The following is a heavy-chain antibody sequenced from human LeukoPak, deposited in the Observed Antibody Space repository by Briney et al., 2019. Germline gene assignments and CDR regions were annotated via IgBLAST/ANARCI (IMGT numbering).Heavy chain of an antibody. CDR2: ISNTGVT. CDR3: ASAPRQASIGGLDY. D-gene: IGHD3-16*01. J-gene: IGHJ4*02. V-gene: IGHV4-39*02. CDR1: GGSISSSPYY. Sequence: SETLSLTCTVSGGSISSSPYYWGWIRQPPGKGLEWIGAISNTGVTYNPSLRSRVTIFADTSKNHFSLNLRSVTAADTALYYCASAPRQASIGGLDYWGQGTLVTVSS.